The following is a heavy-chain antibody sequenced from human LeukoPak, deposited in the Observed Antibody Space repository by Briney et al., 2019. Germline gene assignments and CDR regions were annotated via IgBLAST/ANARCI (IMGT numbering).Heavy chain of an antibody. J-gene: IGHJ3*02. CDR3: AKPIAANENAFDI. CDR1: GFTFSTYG. CDR2: IRYDGSNK. Sequence: GGSLRLSCPASGFTFSTYGMHWVRQAPGKGLEWVAFIRYDGSNKYYADSVKGRFTISRDNSKNTLYLQMNSLRAEDTAVYYCAKPIAANENAFDIWGQGTMVTVSS. V-gene: IGHV3-30*02. D-gene: IGHD6-6*01.